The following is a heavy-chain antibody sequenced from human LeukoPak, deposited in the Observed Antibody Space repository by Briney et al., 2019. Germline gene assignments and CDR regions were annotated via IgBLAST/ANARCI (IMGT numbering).Heavy chain of an antibody. CDR2: ISPYNGNT. V-gene: IGHV1-18*01. Sequence: ASVKVSCKASGYTFTSYGISWVRQAPGQGLEWMGWISPYNGNTNYAQKLQGRVTMTTDTSTSTAYMELRSLRSDDTAVYYCARTPHYCSGGSCYFDVFDIWGQGTMVTVSS. CDR3: ARTPHYCSGGSCYFDVFDI. J-gene: IGHJ3*02. D-gene: IGHD2-15*01. CDR1: GYTFTSYG.